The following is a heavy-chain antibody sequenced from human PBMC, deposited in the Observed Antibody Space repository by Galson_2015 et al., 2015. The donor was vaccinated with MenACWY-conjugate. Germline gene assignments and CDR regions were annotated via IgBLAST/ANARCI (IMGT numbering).Heavy chain of an antibody. J-gene: IGHJ2*01. V-gene: IGHV5-51*04. D-gene: IGHD6-13*01. CDR3: ARRPPGGRGMDV. CDR2: VRPHTSNT. Sequence: PNPGRGLAWIGLVRPHTSNTRYSPSFQGPVTISADEPISTAFLPWSSLQASDTARYSCARRPPGGRGMDVWGRGTLVSVSS.